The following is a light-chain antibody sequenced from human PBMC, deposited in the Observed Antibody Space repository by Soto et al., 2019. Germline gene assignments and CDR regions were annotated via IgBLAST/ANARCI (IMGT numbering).Light chain of an antibody. CDR3: ASWDDSLNGYV. CDR1: SSNIGSDT. V-gene: IGLV1-44*01. J-gene: IGLJ1*01. CDR2: TNN. Sequence: QSVLTQPPSASGTPGQRVTISCSGGSSNIGSDTVNWYQHLPGTAPKRLIYTNNQRPSGVPDRLSGSQSGTSASLTISGLQTEDEAEYYCASWDDSLNGYVFGTRTKLTVL.